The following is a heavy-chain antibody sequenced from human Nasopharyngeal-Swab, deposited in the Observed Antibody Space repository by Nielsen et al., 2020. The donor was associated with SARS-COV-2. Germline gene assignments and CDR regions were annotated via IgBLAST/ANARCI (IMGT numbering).Heavy chain of an antibody. CDR2: IYSGGST. CDR3: AKDEWFYYHYYGMDV. Sequence: GESLKISCAASGFTVSSNYMSWVRQAPGKGLEWVSVIYSGGSTYYADSVKGRFTISRDNSKNTLYLQMNSLRAEDTAVYYCAKDEWFYYHYYGMDVWGQGTTVTVSS. D-gene: IGHD3-3*01. V-gene: IGHV3-53*01. J-gene: IGHJ6*02. CDR1: GFTVSSNY.